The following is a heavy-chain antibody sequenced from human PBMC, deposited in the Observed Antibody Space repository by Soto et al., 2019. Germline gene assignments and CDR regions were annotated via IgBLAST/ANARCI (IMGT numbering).Heavy chain of an antibody. V-gene: IGHV3-23*01. D-gene: IGHD3-16*02. CDR1: GFTFSNFA. Sequence: EMQLLESGGGLVQPGGSLRLSCAASGFTFSNFAMSWVRQAPGKVLEWVSSISGTGSAHHADSVKGLFTISRDNSKTTLSLQMNNLRVEDTAVYFCAKGPPASIVYYFHYWGQGTLVTVSS. CDR3: AKGPPASIVYYFHY. CDR2: ISGTGSA. J-gene: IGHJ4*02.